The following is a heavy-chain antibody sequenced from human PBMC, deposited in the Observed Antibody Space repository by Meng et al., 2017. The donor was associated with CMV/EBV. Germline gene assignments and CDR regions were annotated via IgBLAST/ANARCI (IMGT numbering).Heavy chain of an antibody. J-gene: IGHJ6*02. CDR1: GYTFTGYY. D-gene: IGHD2-2*01. V-gene: IGHV1-2*02. CDR3: ARGNSPEHTEDIVVVPAARAGGYYGMDV. CDR2: INPNSGGT. Sequence: GESLKVSCKASGYTFTGYYMHWVRQAPGQGLEWMGWINPNSGGTNYAQKFQGRVTMTRDTSISTAYMELSRLRSDDTAVYYCARGNSPEHTEDIVVVPAARAGGYYGMDVWGQGTTVTVSS.